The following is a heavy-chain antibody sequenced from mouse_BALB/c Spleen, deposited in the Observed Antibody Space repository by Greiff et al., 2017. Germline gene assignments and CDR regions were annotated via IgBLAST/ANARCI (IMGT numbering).Heavy chain of an antibody. CDR1: GFTFNTYA. CDR2: IRSKSNNYAT. V-gene: IGHV10-1*02. D-gene: IGHD1-1*01. Sequence: EVQLVESGGGLVQPKGSLKLSCAASGFTFNTYAMNWVRQAPGKGLEWVARIRSKSNNYATYYADSVKDRFTISRDDSQSMLYLQMNNLKTEDTAMYYCVREELLLRSYAMDYWGQGTSVTVSS. CDR3: VREELLLRSYAMDY. J-gene: IGHJ4*01.